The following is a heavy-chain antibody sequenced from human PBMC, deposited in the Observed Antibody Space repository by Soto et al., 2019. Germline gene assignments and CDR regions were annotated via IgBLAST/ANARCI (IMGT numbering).Heavy chain of an antibody. CDR2: MSPSSGNT. CDR1: GYTFTTYE. D-gene: IGHD3-10*01. Sequence: QVQLVQSGAEVKKPGASVKVSCKASGYTFTTYEINWVRQVPGQGLEWMGWMSPSSGNTGYVDQFRGRVTMTINTSMTTAYMELSSLRSEDTVVYYCARVGGQLFGDHGMDVWGQGTTVTVSS. V-gene: IGHV1-8*01. J-gene: IGHJ6*02. CDR3: ARVGGQLFGDHGMDV.